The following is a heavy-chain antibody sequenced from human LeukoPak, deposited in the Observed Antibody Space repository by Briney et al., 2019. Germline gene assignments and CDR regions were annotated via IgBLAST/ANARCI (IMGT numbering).Heavy chain of an antibody. CDR1: GFTFSSYW. CDR3: ARDSGTGWNY. D-gene: IGHD3/OR15-3a*01. Sequence: GGSLRLSCAASGFTFSSYWMTWVRQAPGKGLEWVASIKQDGSDKYYVDSVKGRFTISRDNAKNSVYLQMNSLRVEDTAVFYCARDSGTGWNYWDQGTLVTVSS. CDR2: IKQDGSDK. J-gene: IGHJ4*02. V-gene: IGHV3-7*01.